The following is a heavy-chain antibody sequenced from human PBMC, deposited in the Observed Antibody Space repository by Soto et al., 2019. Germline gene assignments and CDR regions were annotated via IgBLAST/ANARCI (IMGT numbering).Heavy chain of an antibody. V-gene: IGHV3-23*01. Sequence: GGSLRLSCAASGFTFSSYGISWIRLSPGKGLEWVSVISGGGDTTYYTPSVKGRFTISRDDFRNTLYLQMNSLRAEDTAVYYCARDAVSPYYYDSSGYYYLDYWGQGTLVTVSS. J-gene: IGHJ4*02. CDR1: GFTFSSYG. CDR2: ISGGGDTT. D-gene: IGHD3-22*01. CDR3: ARDAVSPYYYDSSGYYYLDY.